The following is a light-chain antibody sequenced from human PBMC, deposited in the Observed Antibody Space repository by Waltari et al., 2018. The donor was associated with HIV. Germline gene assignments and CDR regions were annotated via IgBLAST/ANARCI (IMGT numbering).Light chain of an antibody. CDR3: CSYAGNYTWV. V-gene: IGLV2-11*01. Sequence: QSALTQPRSVSGSPGQSVTVSCNGTRSDVGGYNCVSWYQQHPGKAPKLMIYDVNKRPSGVPDRFSGSKSGNTASLTISGLQAEDEADYYCCSYAGNYTWVFGGGTKLTVL. CDR1: RSDVGGYNC. CDR2: DVN. J-gene: IGLJ2*01.